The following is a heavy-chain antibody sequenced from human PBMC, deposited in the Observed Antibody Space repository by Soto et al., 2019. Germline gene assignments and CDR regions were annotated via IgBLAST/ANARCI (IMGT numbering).Heavy chain of an antibody. CDR2: ISGSGGST. Sequence: VGSLRLSCAASGFTFSSYAMSWVRQAPGKGLEWVSAISGSGGSTYYADSVKGRFTISRDNSKNTLYLQMNSLRAEDTAVYYCAKATSPVLRFLEWLPHMDVWGKGTTVTVSS. D-gene: IGHD3-3*01. V-gene: IGHV3-23*01. CDR1: GFTFSSYA. CDR3: AKATSPVLRFLEWLPHMDV. J-gene: IGHJ6*03.